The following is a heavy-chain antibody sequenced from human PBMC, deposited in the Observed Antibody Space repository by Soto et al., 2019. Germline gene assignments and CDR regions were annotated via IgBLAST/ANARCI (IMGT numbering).Heavy chain of an antibody. CDR3: AKWSAMVLPFDY. J-gene: IGHJ4*02. V-gene: IGHV1-2*02. D-gene: IGHD3-10*01. CDR2: IIPNSGGT. CDR1: GYTFTGYY. Sequence: QVQLVQSGAEVKKPGASVKVSCKASGYTFTGYYMHWVRQAPGQGLEWMGWIIPNSGGTDYAQKFQGRVTMTRDTSISTAYMELSRLRSDATALYYCAKWSAMVLPFDYWGQGTLVTVSS.